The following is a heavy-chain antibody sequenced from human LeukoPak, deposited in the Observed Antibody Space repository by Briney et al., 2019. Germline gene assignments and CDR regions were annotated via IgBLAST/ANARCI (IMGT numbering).Heavy chain of an antibody. D-gene: IGHD5-12*01. Sequence: GESLRLSCAASGFSVSNKYMSWVRQAPGKGLVWVSRISSDGSSTSYADSVKGRFTISRDNAKSTLYLQMNSLRAEDTAVYYCARTAYSDYSLGFWGQGTLVTVSS. CDR1: GFSVSNKY. CDR2: ISSDGSST. V-gene: IGHV3-74*01. CDR3: ARTAYSDYSLGF. J-gene: IGHJ4*02.